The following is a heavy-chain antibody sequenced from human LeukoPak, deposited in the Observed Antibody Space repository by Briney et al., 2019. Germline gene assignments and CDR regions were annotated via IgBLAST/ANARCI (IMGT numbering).Heavy chain of an antibody. CDR3: AKVRVGRWLQYXXYXMDV. J-gene: IGHJ6*02. D-gene: IGHD5-12*01. Sequence: GGSLRLSCAASGFTFSSYGMHWVRQAPGKGLEWVAVISYDGSNKYYADSVKGRFTISRDNSKNTLYLQMNSLRAEDTAVYYCAKVRVGRWLQYXXYXMDVWGQGTTVTVSS. CDR2: ISYDGSNK. V-gene: IGHV3-30*18. CDR1: GFTFSSYG.